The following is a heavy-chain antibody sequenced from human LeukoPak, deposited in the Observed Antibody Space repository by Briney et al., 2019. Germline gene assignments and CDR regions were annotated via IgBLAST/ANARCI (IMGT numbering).Heavy chain of an antibody. CDR3: VRHWDF. V-gene: IGHV4-59*08. CDR1: GGSISSFY. Sequence: SETLSLTCQVSGGSISSFYWSWIRQPPGKGLEWIWSIYSSGSTNYNPSLKGRVTISVDTSKNHFSLKLRSVTAADTAMYNCVRHWDFWGQGTQVTVSS. J-gene: IGHJ4*02. CDR2: IYSSGST.